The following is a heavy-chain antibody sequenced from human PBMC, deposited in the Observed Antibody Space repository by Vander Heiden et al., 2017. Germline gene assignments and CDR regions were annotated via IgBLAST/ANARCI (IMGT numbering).Heavy chain of an antibody. CDR2: IKRDGNIK. D-gene: IGHD3-22*01. CDR1: GFIFSSYW. J-gene: IGHJ4*02. V-gene: IGHV3-74*01. Sequence: EVQLVESGGGLVQPGGSLRLSCATSGFIFSSYWIHWVRQVPGKGLVWVARIKRDGNIKDYVDSVKGRFTISRDNVKNTVYLQMNSLRADDTAVYYCTRETNSITADYWGQGTLVTVSS. CDR3: TRETNSITADY.